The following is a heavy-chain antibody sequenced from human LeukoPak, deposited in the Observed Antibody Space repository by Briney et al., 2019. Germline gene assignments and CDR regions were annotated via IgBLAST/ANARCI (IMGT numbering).Heavy chain of an antibody. CDR2: ISSSGSTI. CDR3: ARESGVTLLRGSLNV. Sequence: GGSLRLSCTASGFTFSSYEMNWVRQAPGKGLEWISYISSSGSTICYADSVKGRFTTSRDNAKNSLYLQMNSLRAEDTAVYYCARESGVTLLRGSLNVWGKGTTVTISS. CDR1: GFTFSSYE. J-gene: IGHJ6*04. V-gene: IGHV3-48*03. D-gene: IGHD3-10*01.